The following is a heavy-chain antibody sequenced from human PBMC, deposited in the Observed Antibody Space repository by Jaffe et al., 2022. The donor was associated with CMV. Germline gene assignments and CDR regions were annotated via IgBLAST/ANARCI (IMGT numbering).Heavy chain of an antibody. Sequence: QVQLVESGGGVVQPGRSLRLSCAASGFTFSSYGMHWVRQAPGKGLEWVAVIWYDGSNKYYADSVKGRFTISRDNSKNTLYLQMNSLRAEDTAVYYCARDPSVEGYYYGMDVWGQGTTVTVSS. CDR1: GFTFSSYG. CDR3: ARDPSVEGYYYGMDV. CDR2: IWYDGSNK. V-gene: IGHV3-33*01. J-gene: IGHJ6*02.